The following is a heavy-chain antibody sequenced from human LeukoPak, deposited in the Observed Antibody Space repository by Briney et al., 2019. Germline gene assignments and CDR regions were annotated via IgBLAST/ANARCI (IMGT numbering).Heavy chain of an antibody. CDR2: IIPILGIA. CDR1: GGTFSSYA. CDR3: ARGRYSYGYVFDI. D-gene: IGHD5-18*01. Sequence: SVKVSCKASGGTFSSYAISWVRQAPGQGLEWMGRIIPILGIANYARKFQGRVTITADKSTSTAYMELSSLRSEDTAVYYCARGRYSYGYVFDIWGQGTMVTVSS. V-gene: IGHV1-69*04. J-gene: IGHJ3*02.